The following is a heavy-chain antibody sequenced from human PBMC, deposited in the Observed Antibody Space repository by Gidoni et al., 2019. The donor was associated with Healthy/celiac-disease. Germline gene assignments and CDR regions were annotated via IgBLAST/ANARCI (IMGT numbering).Heavy chain of an antibody. CDR2: IKSKTDGGTT. CDR3: TTDPGPIVVVPAANLWFDP. D-gene: IGHD2-2*01. V-gene: IGHV3-15*01. Sequence: EVQLVESGGGLVKPGGSLRLSCAASGFTFRNAWMSCVRQAPGKGLEWVGRIKSKTDGGTTDYAAPVKGRFTISRDDSKNTLYLQMNSLKTEDTAVYYCTTDPGPIVVVPAANLWFDPWGQGTLVTVSS. J-gene: IGHJ5*02. CDR1: GFTFRNAW.